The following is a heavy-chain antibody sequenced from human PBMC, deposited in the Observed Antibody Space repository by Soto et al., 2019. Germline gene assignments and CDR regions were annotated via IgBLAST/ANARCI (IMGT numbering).Heavy chain of an antibody. CDR2: IMPIISIA. J-gene: IGHJ6*02. CDR1: GGTFSSYT. V-gene: IGHV1-69*02. Sequence: QVQLVQSGAEVKKPGSSVKVSCKASGGTFSSYTISWVRQAPGQGLEWMGTIMPIISIANYAQNFQGRVTIXXXXXXXXXXXXXXXXXXXXXXXXXXXXXPXXXXXXEYYGMDVWGQGTTVTVSS. CDR3: XXXPXXXXXXEYYGMDV.